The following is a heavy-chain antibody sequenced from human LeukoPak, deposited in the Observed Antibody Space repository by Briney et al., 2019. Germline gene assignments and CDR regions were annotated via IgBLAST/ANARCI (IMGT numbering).Heavy chain of an antibody. V-gene: IGHV4-39*07. CDR2: IYYSGST. CDR1: GGSISSSSYY. CDR3: AREGPEDYDYVWGSAHNFDY. Sequence: PSETLSLTCTVSGGSISSSSYYWGWIRQPPGKGLEWIGSIYYSGSTYYNPSLKSRVTISVDTSKNQFSLKLSSVTAADTAVYYCAREGPEDYDYVWGSAHNFDYWGQGTLVTVSS. D-gene: IGHD3-16*01. J-gene: IGHJ4*02.